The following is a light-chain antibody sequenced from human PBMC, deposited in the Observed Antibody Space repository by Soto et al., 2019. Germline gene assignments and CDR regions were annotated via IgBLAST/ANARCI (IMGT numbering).Light chain of an antibody. CDR1: QTVSGNY. CDR3: QQNSNLQAT. V-gene: IGKV3D-20*02. J-gene: IGKJ1*01. CDR2: EAS. Sequence: IVLTQSPGTLSLSPGDRATLSCGASQTVSGNYLAWYQQKPGQPPRLLIYEASTRVTGIPDRISGSGSGTDFSLTISSLEPEDSAVYYCQQNSNLQATFGQGTKVDIK.